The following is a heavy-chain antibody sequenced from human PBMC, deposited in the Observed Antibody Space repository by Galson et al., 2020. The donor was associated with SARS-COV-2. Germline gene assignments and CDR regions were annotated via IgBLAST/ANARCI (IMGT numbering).Heavy chain of an antibody. J-gene: IGHJ6*03. D-gene: IGHD2-2*01. V-gene: IGHV4-34*01. CDR1: GGSFNGYS. Sequence: SEPLSLTCAIYGGSFNGYSWTWLRQAPGKGLEWIGEIKFGGDTNYSPSLRSRVPLSVDTSKNQFSLKLTSLSAADTALYFCTRGRQGVVPSPVLGLGPFYSYYYMDVWGKGTSVTVSS. CDR3: TRGRQGVVPSPVLGLGPFYSYYYMDV. CDR2: IKFGGDT.